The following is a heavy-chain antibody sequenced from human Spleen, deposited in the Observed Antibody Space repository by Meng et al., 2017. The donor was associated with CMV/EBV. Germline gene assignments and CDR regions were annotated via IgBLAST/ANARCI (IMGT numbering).Heavy chain of an antibody. J-gene: IGHJ6*02. Sequence: GGSLRLSCAASGFTFSNHAMTWVRQTPGTGLEWVSAISADSDKIHYADSAKGRFTISRDNSKNTLHLQMNSLRAEDTAVYYCAKDKANYYYYYGMDVWGQGTTVTVSS. CDR1: GFTFSNHA. V-gene: IGHV3-23*01. CDR3: AKDKANYYYYYGMDV. CDR2: ISADSDKI.